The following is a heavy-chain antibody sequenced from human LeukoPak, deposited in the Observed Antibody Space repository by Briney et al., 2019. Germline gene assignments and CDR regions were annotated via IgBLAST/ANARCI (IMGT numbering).Heavy chain of an antibody. J-gene: IGHJ4*02. CDR1: GDSISNFY. CDR3: ARLPPVGPGLDDY. Sequence: PSETLSLTCTVSGDSISNFYWSWVRQPPGKGLEWIGYIYYSGSTNYNPSLKSRVSISADTSKNQFSLKLRSVTAADTAVYYCARLPPVGPGLDDYWGQGTLVTVSS. D-gene: IGHD3/OR15-3a*01. CDR2: IYYSGST. V-gene: IGHV4-59*01.